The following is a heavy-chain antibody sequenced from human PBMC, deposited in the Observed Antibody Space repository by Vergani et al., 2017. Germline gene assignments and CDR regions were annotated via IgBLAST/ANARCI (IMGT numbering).Heavy chain of an antibody. J-gene: IGHJ4*02. CDR1: GGTFSSYA. V-gene: IGHV3-30*02. D-gene: IGHD2-15*01. CDR2: IRYDGSNK. CDR3: ARAIVVVVAACDY. Sequence: QVQLVQSGAEVKKPGSSVKVSCKASGGTFSSYAISWVRQAPGKGLEWVAFIRYDGSNKYYADSVKGRFTISRDNSKNTLYLQMNSLRAEDTAVYYCARAIVVVVAACDYWGQGTLVTVSS.